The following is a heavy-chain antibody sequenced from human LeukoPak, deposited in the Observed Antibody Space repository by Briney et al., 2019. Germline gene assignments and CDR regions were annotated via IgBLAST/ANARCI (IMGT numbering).Heavy chain of an antibody. CDR3: ARGRGGGGSSNNWLDP. J-gene: IGHJ5*02. CDR2: IYYSGST. V-gene: IGHV4-59*01. D-gene: IGHD2-15*01. CDR1: GASITTYY. Sequence: SETLSLTCTVSGASITTYYWSWIRQPPGKGLEWIAYIYYSGSTNYNPSLRSRLTISLDTSKNQFSLKLSSVTAADTAVYYCARGRGGGGSSNNWLDPWGQGSLVIVSS.